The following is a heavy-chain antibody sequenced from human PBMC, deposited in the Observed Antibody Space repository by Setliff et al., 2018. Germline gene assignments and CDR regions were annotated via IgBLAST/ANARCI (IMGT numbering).Heavy chain of an antibody. J-gene: IGHJ5*02. CDR3: SRDPNGDYVGAFDP. V-gene: IGHV1-69*06. CDR2: IIPLLETA. CDR1: GDTFSTYA. D-gene: IGHD4-17*01. Sequence: ASVKVSCKASGDTFSTYALSWVRQAPGQGLEWMGGIIPLLETAKYAQKFQGRVTITADKSTSTGYMELSSLRSEDTASYFCSRDPNGDYVGAFDPWGQGILVTVSS.